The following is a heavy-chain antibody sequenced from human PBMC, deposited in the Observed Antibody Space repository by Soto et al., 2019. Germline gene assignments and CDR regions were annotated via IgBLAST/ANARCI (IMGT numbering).Heavy chain of an antibody. CDR3: ARGRWLQIVGY. CDR2: ISYDGSNK. CDR1: GFTFSSYA. D-gene: IGHD5-12*01. Sequence: QVQLVESGGGVVQPGRSLRLSCAAAGFTFSSYAMHWVRQAPGKGLEWVAVISYDGSNKYYADSVKGRFTISRDNSKNTLYLQMNSLGAEETAVYYCARGRWLQIVGYWGQGTLVSVSS. J-gene: IGHJ4*02. V-gene: IGHV3-30-3*01.